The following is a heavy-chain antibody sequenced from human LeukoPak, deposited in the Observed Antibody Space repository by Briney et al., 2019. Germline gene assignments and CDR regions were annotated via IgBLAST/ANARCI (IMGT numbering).Heavy chain of an antibody. J-gene: IGHJ5*02. D-gene: IGHD2-8*01. CDR3: VRGCMFCRWKTYFDP. V-gene: IGHV3-13*01. CDR1: GFTFSTYD. CDR2: IGTAGDS. Sequence: PGGSLRLSCAASGFTFSTYDMHWVRQATGKGLEWVLAIGTAGDSFYPDSVKGRFTMSRENARNSVYLQMNSLRAEDTAVYYCVRGCMFCRWKTYFDPWGQGTLVTVSS.